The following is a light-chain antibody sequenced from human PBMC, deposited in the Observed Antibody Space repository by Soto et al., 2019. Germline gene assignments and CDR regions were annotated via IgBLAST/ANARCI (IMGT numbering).Light chain of an antibody. J-gene: IGLJ2*01. V-gene: IGLV2-14*01. CDR3: SSYTSTPTRGL. CDR1: SSDIGGYNY. CDR2: DVS. Sequence: QSALTQPASMSGSPGQSITISCTGTSSDIGGYNYVSWYQQHPGKAPKLMIYDVSSRPSGVSSRFSGSKSGDTASLTISGLQAEDEADYCCSSYTSTPTRGLFGGGTQLTVL.